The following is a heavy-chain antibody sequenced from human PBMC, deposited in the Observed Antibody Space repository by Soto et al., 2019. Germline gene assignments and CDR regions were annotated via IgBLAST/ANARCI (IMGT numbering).Heavy chain of an antibody. J-gene: IGHJ6*02. CDR3: ARMLGTHYYYDVDV. CDR1: GGSINNYY. Sequence: SETLSLTCTVSGGSINNYYWSWIRQPPGKGLEWIGYIYYSGSTNYNPSLKSRVTIALDTAKNQFSLKLSSVTAADTAVFYCARMLGTHYYYDVDVWGQGTTVTVSS. D-gene: IGHD2-8*01. V-gene: IGHV4-59*01. CDR2: IYYSGST.